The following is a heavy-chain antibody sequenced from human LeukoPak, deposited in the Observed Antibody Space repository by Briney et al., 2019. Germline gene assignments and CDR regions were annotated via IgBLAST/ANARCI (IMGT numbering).Heavy chain of an antibody. CDR2: IIGSGGST. CDR3: EKAKRYLFDP. J-gene: IGHJ5*02. CDR1: GFTFSSYA. V-gene: IGHV3-23*01. Sequence: GASLRLSCAASGFTFSSYAVSWVRQPPGKGLEWVSAIIGSGGSTYYADSVKGPFTISRDNSKNTLYLQMNSLRAEDTAVYYCEKAKRYLFDPWGQGTLVTVSS. D-gene: IGHD3-9*01.